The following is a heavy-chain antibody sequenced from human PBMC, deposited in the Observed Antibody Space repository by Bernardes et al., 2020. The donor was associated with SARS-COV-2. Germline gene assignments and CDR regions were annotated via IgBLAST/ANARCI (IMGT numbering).Heavy chain of an antibody. CDR1: GGSISSSY. V-gene: IGHV4-59*01. CDR2: IYYSGST. Sequence: WASLRLTCTVSGGSISSSYWSWIRQPPGKGLEWIGYIYYSGSTNYNPSLKSRVTISVDTSKNQFSLKLSSVTAADTAVYYCARGEGIFGVVSTFDYWGQGTLVTVSS. J-gene: IGHJ4*02. D-gene: IGHD3-3*01. CDR3: ARGEGIFGVVSTFDY.